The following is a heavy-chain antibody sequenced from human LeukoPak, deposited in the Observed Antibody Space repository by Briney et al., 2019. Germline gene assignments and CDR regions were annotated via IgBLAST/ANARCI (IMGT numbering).Heavy chain of an antibody. CDR1: GYTFTGYY. Sequence: ASVKVSCKASGYTFTGYYMHWVRQAPGQGLEWMGWINPNSGGTNYAQKFQGRVTMTRDTSISTAYMELSRLRSDDTAVYHCARDFVLWFGELLWDAHDAFDIWGQGTLVTVSS. D-gene: IGHD3-10*01. CDR3: ARDFVLWFGELLWDAHDAFDI. CDR2: INPNSGGT. J-gene: IGHJ3*02. V-gene: IGHV1-2*02.